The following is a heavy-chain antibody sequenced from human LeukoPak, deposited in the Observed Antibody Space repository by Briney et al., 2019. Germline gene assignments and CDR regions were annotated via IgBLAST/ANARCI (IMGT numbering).Heavy chain of an antibody. CDR3: ARSPRYCSSTSCRYGLYYYYGMDV. CDR2: IYNSGST. Sequence: PSETLSLTCTVSGGSISIYYWSWIRQPPGKGLEWIGYIYNSGSTYYNPSLKSRVTISVDTSKNQFSLKLSSVTAADTAVYYCARSPRYCSSTSCRYGLYYYYGMDVWGQGTTVTVSS. CDR1: GGSISIYY. D-gene: IGHD2-2*01. V-gene: IGHV4-59*12. J-gene: IGHJ6*02.